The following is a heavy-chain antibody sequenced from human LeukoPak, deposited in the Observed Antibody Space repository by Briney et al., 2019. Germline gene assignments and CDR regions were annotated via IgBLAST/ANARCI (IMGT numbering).Heavy chain of an antibody. CDR2: ISYDGSNK. CDR3: ARDLVDAIFGVLHLPHDY. D-gene: IGHD3-3*01. J-gene: IGHJ4*02. CDR1: GFTFSSYA. Sequence: GGSLRLSCAASGFTFSSYAMHWVRQAPGKGLEWVAVISYDGSNKYYADSVKGRFTISRDNSKNTLYLQMNSLRAEDTAVYYCARDLVDAIFGVLHLPHDYWGQGALVTVSS. V-gene: IGHV3-30-3*01.